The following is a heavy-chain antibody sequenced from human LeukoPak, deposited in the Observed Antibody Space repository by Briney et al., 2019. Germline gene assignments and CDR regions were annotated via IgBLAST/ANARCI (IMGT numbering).Heavy chain of an antibody. V-gene: IGHV4-30-2*01. CDR1: GGSISSSGYS. CDR3: ARTVTTTHFDY. D-gene: IGHD4-11*01. J-gene: IGHJ4*02. Sequence: SETLSLTCAVSGGSISSSGYSWSWIRQPPGKGLEWIGYIYHSGGTYYNPSLKSRVTISVDRSSNQFSLKLTSVTAADTAVYYCARTVTTTHFDYWGQGALVTVSS. CDR2: IYHSGGT.